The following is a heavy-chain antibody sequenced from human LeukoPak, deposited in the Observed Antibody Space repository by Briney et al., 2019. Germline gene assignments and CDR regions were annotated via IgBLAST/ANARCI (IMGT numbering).Heavy chain of an antibody. CDR3: VRSAYGGEQADY. Sequence: GGSLRLSCAASGFTFKIYWMHWVRQAPGKGLVWVTRVNSDGSGTRYADSVKGRFTISRDNAKNTLYLQMHSLRAEDTAVYYCVRSAYGGEQADYWGQGTLVTVSS. CDR2: VNSDGSGT. V-gene: IGHV3-74*01. D-gene: IGHD4-23*01. CDR1: GFTFKIYW. J-gene: IGHJ4*02.